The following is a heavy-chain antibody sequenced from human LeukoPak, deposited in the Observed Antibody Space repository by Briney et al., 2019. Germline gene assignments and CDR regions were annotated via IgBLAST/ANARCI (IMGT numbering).Heavy chain of an antibody. CDR3: SRAGGGYSYGYYMDV. Sequence: GSLRLSCAASGFTFSNYNMNWVRQAPGKGLEWVSSITSSSTYIYYADSVKGRFTISRDNSKNTLYLQMNSLRAEDTAVYYCSRAGGGYSYGYYMDVWGKGTTVTISS. V-gene: IGHV3-21*01. D-gene: IGHD5-18*01. CDR1: GFTFSNYN. CDR2: ITSSSTYI. J-gene: IGHJ6*03.